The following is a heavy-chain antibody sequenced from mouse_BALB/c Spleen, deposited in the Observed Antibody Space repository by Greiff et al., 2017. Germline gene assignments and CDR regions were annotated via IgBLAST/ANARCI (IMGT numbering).Heavy chain of an antibody. CDR1: GFNIKDTY. J-gene: IGHJ4*01. CDR3: TRVTRGAMDY. CDR2: IDPANGNT. Sequence: VQLKQSGAELVKPGASVKLSCTASGFNIKDTYMHWVKQRPEQGLEWIGRIDPANGNTKYDPKFQGKATITADTSSNTAYLQLSSLTSEDTAVYYCTRVTRGAMDYWGQGTSVTVSS. V-gene: IGHV14-3*02.